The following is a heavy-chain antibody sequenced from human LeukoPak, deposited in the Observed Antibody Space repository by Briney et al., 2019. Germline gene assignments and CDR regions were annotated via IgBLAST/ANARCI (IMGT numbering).Heavy chain of an antibody. CDR1: GGSISGYY. J-gene: IGHJ6*01. CDR2: ISYSGNP. CDR3: ARSTRRGGAPPYYAMDV. D-gene: IGHD3-16*01. V-gene: IGHV4-31*03. Sequence: SETLSLTCTVSGGSISGYYWNWIRQHPGKGLEWIGYISYSGNPYYNSSLKSRLIISLDTSKSRVSLKLSSVTAADTAVYYCARSTRRGGAPPYYAMDVWGPGATIIVSS.